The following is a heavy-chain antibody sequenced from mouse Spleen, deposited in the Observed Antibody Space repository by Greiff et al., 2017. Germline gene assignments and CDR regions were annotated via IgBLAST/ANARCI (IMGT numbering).Heavy chain of an antibody. CDR2: IDPETGGT. J-gene: IGHJ2*01. CDR3: TRSYRYDAFDY. CDR1: GYTFTDYE. Sequence: QVQLKESGAELVRPGASVTLSCKASGYTFTDYEMHWVKQTPVHGLEWIGAIDPETGGTAYNQKFKGKATLTADKSSSTAYMELRSLTSEDSAVYYCTRSYRYDAFDYWGQGTTLTVSS. D-gene: IGHD2-14*01. V-gene: IGHV1-15*01.